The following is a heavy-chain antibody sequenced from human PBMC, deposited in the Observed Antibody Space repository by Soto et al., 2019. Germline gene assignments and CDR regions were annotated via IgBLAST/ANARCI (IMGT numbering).Heavy chain of an antibody. CDR1: GGTLSISE. CDR3: ARSRPPGLDFLGVIPWDALDI. Sequence: QVQLVQSGAEVKKPGSSVKVSCKASGGTLSISEIRWVRQAPGQGLEWMAGDIPIFGTTKIAQKFQGRLTISADESTSTAYMDLSSLRSEDTAVYYCARSRPPGLDFLGVIPWDALDIWGQGTLVTVSS. D-gene: IGHD2-21*01. J-gene: IGHJ3*02. CDR2: DIPIFGTT. V-gene: IGHV1-69*01.